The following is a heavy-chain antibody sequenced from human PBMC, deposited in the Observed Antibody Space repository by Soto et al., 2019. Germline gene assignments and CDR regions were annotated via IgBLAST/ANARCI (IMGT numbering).Heavy chain of an antibody. J-gene: IGHJ6*02. CDR3: VKDGSSGWPYFGDMDV. CDR2: ILYDGSKK. D-gene: IGHD6-19*01. Sequence: QVQLVESGGGVVQPGRSLRLSCAASGFTFSSYGMHWVRQAPGKGLEWVAVILYDGSKKYYADSVKGRFTISRDNPKNTMYLQMSSLRGEDTALYYCVKDGSSGWPYFGDMDVWGRGTMVTVSS. CDR1: GFTFSSYG. V-gene: IGHV3-30*18.